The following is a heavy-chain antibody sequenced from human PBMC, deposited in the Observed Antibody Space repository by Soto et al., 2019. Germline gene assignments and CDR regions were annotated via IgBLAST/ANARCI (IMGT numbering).Heavy chain of an antibody. J-gene: IGHJ4*02. V-gene: IGHV4-61*01. Sequence: PSETLSLTCTVSSGSVSRGRYYRSWIRQPPGKGLGWIGDIYYNGSSNYNPSLQRRVTISIDTSKNQFSLELSSVTAADTAVYYYATVEHLAIYRWGQGTLVTVA. CDR2: IYYNGSS. CDR3: ATVEHLAIYR. CDR1: SGSVSRGRYY. D-gene: IGHD1-26*01.